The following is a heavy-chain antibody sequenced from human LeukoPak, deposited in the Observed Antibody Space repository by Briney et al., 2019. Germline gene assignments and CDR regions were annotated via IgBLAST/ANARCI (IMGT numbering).Heavy chain of an antibody. V-gene: IGHV1-18*01. CDR2: IRAYNGNT. D-gene: IGHD4-17*01. CDR3: ARTRFYGDYDDV. CDR1: GYTFTSCG. Sequence: ASVKVSFKASGYTFTSCGISWVRQAPGQGLEWMGWIRAYNGNTNYAQKLQRRHTMTTDTSTSTAYMELRSLRSDDTAVYYCARTRFYGDYDDVWGQGTLVTVSS. J-gene: IGHJ4*02.